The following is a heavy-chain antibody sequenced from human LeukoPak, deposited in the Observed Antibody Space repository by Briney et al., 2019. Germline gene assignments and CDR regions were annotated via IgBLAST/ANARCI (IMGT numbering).Heavy chain of an antibody. V-gene: IGHV4-59*01. J-gene: IGHJ5*02. CDR1: GGSISSYY. CDR2: IYYSGST. CDR3: ARADCSSTSCYWFDP. D-gene: IGHD2-2*01. Sequence: SETLSLTCTVSGGSISSYYWSWIRQPPGKGLEWIGYIYYSGSTNYNPSLKSRVTISVDTSKNQFSLKLSSVTAADTAVYYCARADCSSTSCYWFDPWGQGTLVTDSS.